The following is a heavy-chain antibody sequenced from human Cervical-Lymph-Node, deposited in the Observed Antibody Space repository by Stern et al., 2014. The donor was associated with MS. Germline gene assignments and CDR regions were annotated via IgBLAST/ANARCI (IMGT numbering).Heavy chain of an antibody. CDR3: ASGSLEGFDP. J-gene: IGHJ5*02. CDR1: GYTFSSLG. Sequence: VQLVQSGGEVKKPGASVKVSCKASGYTFSSLGISWVRQAPGQGLEWMGWISDYNGKTTYAQKLQGRVTLTTDTSTSTAYMELRSLTSDDTAAYYCASGSLEGFDPWGQGTLVTVSS. V-gene: IGHV1-18*01. D-gene: IGHD5-24*01. CDR2: ISDYNGKT.